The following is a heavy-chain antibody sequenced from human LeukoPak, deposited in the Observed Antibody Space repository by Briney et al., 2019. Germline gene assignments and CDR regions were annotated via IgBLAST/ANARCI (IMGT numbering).Heavy chain of an antibody. CDR2: INPNSGGT. CDR1: GYTFTGYY. V-gene: IGHV1-2*02. CDR3: ARDERYYDFWSGYYP. D-gene: IGHD3-3*01. Sequence: VASVKVSCKASGYTFTGYYMHWVRQAPGQGLEWMGWINPNSGGTNYAQKFQGRVTMTRDTSISTAYMELSRLRSDHTAVYYCARDERYYDFWSGYYPWGQGTLVTVSS. J-gene: IGHJ5*02.